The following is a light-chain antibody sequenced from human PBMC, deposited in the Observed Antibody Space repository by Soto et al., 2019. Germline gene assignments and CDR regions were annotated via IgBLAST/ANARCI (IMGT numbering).Light chain of an antibody. CDR3: CSYAGSYSYV. J-gene: IGLJ1*01. CDR2: DVG. V-gene: IGLV2-11*01. Sequence: QSALTQPRSVSGSPGQSVTISCTGTSSDVGDYKYVSWYRQHPGKAPKLIIYDVGERPSGVPDRFSGSKSGNTASLTISGLQAEDEDDYYCCSYAGSYSYVFGTGTKVTVL. CDR1: SSDVGDYKY.